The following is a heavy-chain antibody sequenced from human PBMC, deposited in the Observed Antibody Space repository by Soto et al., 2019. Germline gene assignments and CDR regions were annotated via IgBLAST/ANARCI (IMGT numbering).Heavy chain of an antibody. CDR3: ARQPEYSSSGQWFDP. CDR1: GGTFSSYA. Sequence: GASVKVSCKASGGTFSSYAISWVRQAPGQGLEWMGGIIPIFGTANYAQKFQGRVTITADESTSTAYMELSSLRSEDTAVYYCARQPEYSSSGQWFDPWGQGTLVTVSS. V-gene: IGHV1-69*13. J-gene: IGHJ5*02. CDR2: IIPIFGTA. D-gene: IGHD6-6*01.